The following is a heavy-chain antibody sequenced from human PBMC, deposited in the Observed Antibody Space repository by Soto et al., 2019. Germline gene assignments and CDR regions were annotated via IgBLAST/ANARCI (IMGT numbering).Heavy chain of an antibody. D-gene: IGHD6-6*01. Sequence: ASVKVSCKASGYTFTRYGISWVRQAPGQEREWMGWISAYNGNTNYAQKLQGRVTMTTDTSTSTAYMELRSLRSDDTAVYYCARDEYSSSSGDYWGQGTRVTVSS. CDR1: GYTFTRYG. CDR2: ISAYNGNT. J-gene: IGHJ4*02. CDR3: ARDEYSSSSGDY. V-gene: IGHV1-18*01.